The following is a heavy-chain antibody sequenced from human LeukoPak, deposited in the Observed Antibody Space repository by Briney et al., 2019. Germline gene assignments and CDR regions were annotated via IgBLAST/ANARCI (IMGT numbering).Heavy chain of an antibody. D-gene: IGHD6-6*01. CDR3: ARDLRHRSSNDY. Sequence: GGSLRLSCSASGFTFSSYAMSWVRQAPGKGLEWVSVIYSGGSTYYADSVKGRFTISRDNSKNTLYLQMNSLRVEDTAVYYCARDLRHRSSNDYWGQGTLVTVSS. V-gene: IGHV3-53*01. CDR2: IYSGGST. CDR1: GFTFSSYA. J-gene: IGHJ4*02.